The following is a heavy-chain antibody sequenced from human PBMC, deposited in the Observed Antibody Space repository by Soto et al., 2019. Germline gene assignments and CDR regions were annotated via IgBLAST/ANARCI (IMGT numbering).Heavy chain of an antibody. V-gene: IGHV1-69*13. D-gene: IGHD3-3*01. CDR1: GGTFSSYA. CDR2: IIPIFGTA. J-gene: IGHJ4*02. Sequence: ASVKVSCKASGGTFSSYAISWVRQAPGQGLEWMGGIIPIFGTANYAQKFQGRVTITADESTSTAYMELSSLRSEDTAVYYCARGARLRFLEWLSGYWGQGTLVTVSS. CDR3: ARGARLRFLEWLSGY.